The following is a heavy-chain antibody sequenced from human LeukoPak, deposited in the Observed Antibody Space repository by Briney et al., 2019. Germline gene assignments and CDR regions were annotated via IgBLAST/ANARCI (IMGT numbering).Heavy chain of an antibody. V-gene: IGHV4-31*03. CDR3: ASRIDYSYGIDY. J-gene: IGHJ4*02. D-gene: IGHD5-18*01. Sequence: SETLSLTCTVSGGSVSSGSYYWSWIRQHPGKGLEWIGYIYYSGSTYYNPSLKSRVTISEDTSKNQFSLKLSSVTAADTAVYYCASRIDYSYGIDYWGQGTLVTVSS. CDR1: GGSVSSGSYY. CDR2: IYYSGST.